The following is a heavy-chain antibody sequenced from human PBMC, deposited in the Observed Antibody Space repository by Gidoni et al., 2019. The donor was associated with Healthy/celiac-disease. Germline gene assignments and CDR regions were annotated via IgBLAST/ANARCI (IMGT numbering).Heavy chain of an antibody. J-gene: IGHJ6*02. CDR2: IYSGGST. D-gene: IGHD6-19*01. V-gene: IGHV3-53*01. CDR3: ARDNSSGWPTFYGMDV. CDR1: GFTVSSNY. Sequence: EVQLVESGGGLIQPGGSLRLSCAASGFTVSSNYMSWVRQAPGKGLEWVSVIYSGGSTYYADSVKGRFTISRDNSKNTLYLQMNSLRAEDTAVYYCARDNSSGWPTFYGMDVWGQGTTVTVSS.